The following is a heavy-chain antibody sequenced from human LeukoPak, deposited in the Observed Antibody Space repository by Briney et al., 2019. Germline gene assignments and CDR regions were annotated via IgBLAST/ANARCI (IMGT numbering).Heavy chain of an antibody. CDR2: INPNSGGT. V-gene: IGHV1-2*02. CDR3: ARDPCSGGSCEGSYFDY. CDR1: GYTFTGYY. J-gene: IGHJ4*02. Sequence: ASVKGSCKASGYTFTGYYMHWVRQAPGQGLEWMGWINPNSGGTNYAQKFQGRVTMTRDTSISTAYMELSRLRSDDTAVYYCARDPCSGGSCEGSYFDYWGQGTLVTVSS. D-gene: IGHD2-15*01.